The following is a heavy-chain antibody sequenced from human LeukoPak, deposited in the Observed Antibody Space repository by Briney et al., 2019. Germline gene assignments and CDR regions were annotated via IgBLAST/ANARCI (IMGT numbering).Heavy chain of an antibody. CDR1: GFTFSSYA. J-gene: IGHJ6*02. CDR2: ISSNGGST. CDR3: ARGVEQLEHQYYYGMDV. Sequence: GGSLRLSCAASGFTFSSYAMHWVRQAPGKGLEYVSAISSNGGSTYYANSVKGRFTISRDNSKNTLYLQMGSLRAEDMAVYYYARGVEQLEHQYYYGMDVWGQGTTVTVSS. D-gene: IGHD1-1*01. V-gene: IGHV3-64*01.